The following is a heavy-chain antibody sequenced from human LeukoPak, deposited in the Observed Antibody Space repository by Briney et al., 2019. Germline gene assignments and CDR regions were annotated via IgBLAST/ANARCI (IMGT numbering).Heavy chain of an antibody. D-gene: IGHD1-26*01. Sequence: GESLRLSCAASGFTFSSYEMNWVRQAPGKGLEWVSYISSSGSTIYYADSVKGRFTISRDNAKNSLYLQMNSLRAEDTAVYYCARETSGSYSMGENFDYWGQGTLVTVSS. V-gene: IGHV3-48*03. CDR2: ISSSGSTI. CDR1: GFTFSSYE. J-gene: IGHJ4*02. CDR3: ARETSGSYSMGENFDY.